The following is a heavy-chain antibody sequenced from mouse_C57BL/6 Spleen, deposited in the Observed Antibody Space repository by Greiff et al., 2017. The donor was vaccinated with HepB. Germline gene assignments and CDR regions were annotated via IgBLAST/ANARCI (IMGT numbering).Heavy chain of an antibody. Sequence: QVQLQQPGAELVRPGSSVKLSCKASGYTFTSYWMDWVKQRPGQGLEWIGNIYPSDSETHYNQKFKDKATLTVDKSSSTAYMQLSSLTSEDSAVYYCARLTGRDYWGQGTTLTVSS. CDR1: GYTFTSYW. V-gene: IGHV1-61*01. J-gene: IGHJ2*01. CDR2: IYPSDSET. CDR3: ARLTGRDY. D-gene: IGHD4-1*01.